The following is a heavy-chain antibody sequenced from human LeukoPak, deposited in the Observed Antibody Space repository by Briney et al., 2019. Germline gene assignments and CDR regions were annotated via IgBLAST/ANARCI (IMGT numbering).Heavy chain of an antibody. CDR3: ARGTVTALFDY. D-gene: IGHD4-11*01. CDR1: GFTFNSYA. CDR2: ISSNGGST. V-gene: IGHV3-64*01. J-gene: IGHJ4*02. Sequence: GGPLRLSCAASGFTFNSYAMHCVRQAPRKGLEYVSAISSNGGSTYYANSVKGRFTISRYNSKNTLYLHMGLLSGVDMTVYYCARGTVTALFDYWGQGTLVTVSS.